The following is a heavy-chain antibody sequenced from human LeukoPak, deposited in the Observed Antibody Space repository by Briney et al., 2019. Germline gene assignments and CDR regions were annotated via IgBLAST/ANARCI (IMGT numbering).Heavy chain of an antibody. CDR3: ARWSWLNYFDY. J-gene: IGHJ4*02. CDR1: GGSISSGGYS. V-gene: IGHV4-30-2*01. CDR2: IYHSGST. Sequence: PSETLSLTCAVSGGSISSGGYSWSWIRQPPGKGLEWIGYIYHSGSTYYNPSLKSRVTISVDRSKNQFSLKLSSVTAADTAVYYCARWSWLNYFDYWGQGTLVTVSS. D-gene: IGHD3-16*01.